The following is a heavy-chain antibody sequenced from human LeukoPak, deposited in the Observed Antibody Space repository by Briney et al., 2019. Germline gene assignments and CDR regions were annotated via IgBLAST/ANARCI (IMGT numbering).Heavy chain of an antibody. D-gene: IGHD6-13*01. V-gene: IGHV4-59*12. CDR1: GGSISSYY. J-gene: IGHJ3*01. Sequence: PSETLSLTCTVSGGSISSYYGSWVREPQGEGLEWVGYIYYSGSTNYNNSLERGVTISAARNKNKFAQKLSSVKGADTAVEYGGNLLAALPDTDVWGQGTMFSVSS. CDR2: IYYSGST. CDR3: GNLLAALPDTDV.